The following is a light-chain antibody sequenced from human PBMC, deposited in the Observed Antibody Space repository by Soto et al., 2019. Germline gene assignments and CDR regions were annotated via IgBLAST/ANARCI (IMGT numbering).Light chain of an antibody. Sequence: EIVMTQSSATLSVSPGERATLSCRASQSISSKLAWYHHKPGQAPRLLIYGASTRATGIPARFSGSGSGTEFTLTISSLQSEDFAVYYCQQYDKWPLTFGGGTKVEIK. V-gene: IGKV3D-15*01. CDR2: GAS. CDR1: QSISSK. J-gene: IGKJ4*01. CDR3: QQYDKWPLT.